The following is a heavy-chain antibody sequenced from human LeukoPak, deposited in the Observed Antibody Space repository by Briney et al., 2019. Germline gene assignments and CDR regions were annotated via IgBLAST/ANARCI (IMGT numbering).Heavy chain of an antibody. V-gene: IGHV1-18*01. D-gene: IGHD2-2*01. Sequence: GASVKVSCRASGYTFTSYGISWVRQAPGQGLEWMGWISAYNGNTNYAQKLQGRVTITTDESTSTAYMELSSLRSEDTAVYYCATHIVVVPAAHDAFDIWGQGTMVTVSS. CDR1: GYTFTSYG. CDR2: ISAYNGNT. J-gene: IGHJ3*02. CDR3: ATHIVVVPAAHDAFDI.